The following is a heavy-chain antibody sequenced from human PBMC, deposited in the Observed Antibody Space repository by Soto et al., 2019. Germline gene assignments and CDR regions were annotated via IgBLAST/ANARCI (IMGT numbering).Heavy chain of an antibody. J-gene: IGHJ6*02. Sequence: GGSLRLSCAGSGFTFGDSYMSWIRQAPGERLEWLSSISSSGYIFSTDSVRGRFTISRDNAKNSVYLQINSLRAEDTAVYFCARDCSGGSCYPGMDVWGQGATVPVSS. D-gene: IGHD2-15*01. CDR2: ISSSGYI. CDR1: GFTFGDSY. V-gene: IGHV3-11*04. CDR3: ARDCSGGSCYPGMDV.